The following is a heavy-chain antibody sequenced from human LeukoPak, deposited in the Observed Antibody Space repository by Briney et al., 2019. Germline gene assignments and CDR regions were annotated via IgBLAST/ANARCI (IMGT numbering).Heavy chain of an antibody. J-gene: IGHJ6*04. CDR2: IYHSGST. CDR3: ARLNLSNLAAAGSYYGMDV. V-gene: IGHV4-4*02. CDR1: GGSISSSNW. Sequence: SETLSLTCAVSGGSISSSNWWSWVRQPPGKGLEWIGEIYHSGSTNYNPSLKSRVTISVDKSKNQSSLKLSSVTAADTAVYYCARLNLSNLAAAGSYYGMDVWGKGTTVTVSS. D-gene: IGHD6-13*01.